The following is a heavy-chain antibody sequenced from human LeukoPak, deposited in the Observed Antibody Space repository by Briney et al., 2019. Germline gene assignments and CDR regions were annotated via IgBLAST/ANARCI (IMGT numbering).Heavy chain of an antibody. V-gene: IGHV1-3*01. CDR2: INGGSGNT. CDR1: GYTFTDYT. J-gene: IGHJ4*02. D-gene: IGHD3-22*01. Sequence: ASVKVSCKASGYTFTDYTMHWLRQAPGQRLDWMGWINGGSGNTKYSPEFQGRVAITRDTSASTAYMELSSLRSEDTAVYYCANPRYDSSGYYYVDWGQGTLVTVSS. CDR3: ANPRYDSSGYYYVD.